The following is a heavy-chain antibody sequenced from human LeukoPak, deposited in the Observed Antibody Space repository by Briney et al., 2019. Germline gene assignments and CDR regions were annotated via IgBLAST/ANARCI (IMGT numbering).Heavy chain of an antibody. CDR3: AGAYSTMTYFDY. D-gene: IGHD6-13*01. CDR1: GVSVSSGSYY. J-gene: IGHJ4*02. Sequence: SETLSLTCTVSGVSVSSGSYYWSRIRQPPGKGLEWIGYIYYSGSTNYNPSLKSLVTISVGTSKNKFSLKLSSVTAADTAVYYCAGAYSTMTYFDYWGQGTLVTVSS. CDR2: IYYSGST. V-gene: IGHV4-61*01.